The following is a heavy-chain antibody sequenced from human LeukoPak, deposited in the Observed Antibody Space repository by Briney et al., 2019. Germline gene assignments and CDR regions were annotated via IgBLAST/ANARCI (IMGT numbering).Heavy chain of an antibody. D-gene: IGHD3-22*01. J-gene: IGHJ4*02. CDR1: GFTFSDYY. CDR3: AKGGIVAYLYFFDY. Sequence: GSLRLSCAASGFTFSDYYMSWIRQAPGKGLEWVSYISSSGSTIYYADSVKGRFTISRDNSKNTLYLQMNSLRAEDTAIYYCAKGGIVAYLYFFDYWGQGTLVTVSS. V-gene: IGHV3-11*01. CDR2: ISSSGSTI.